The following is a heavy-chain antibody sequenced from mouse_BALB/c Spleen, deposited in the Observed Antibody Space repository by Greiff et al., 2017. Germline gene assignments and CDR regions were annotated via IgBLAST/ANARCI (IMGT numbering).Heavy chain of an antibody. V-gene: IGHV1S16*01. CDR3: TVGDYSRRDGGLAY. CDR1: GYTFTSYW. D-gene: IGHD1-1*01. Sequence: VQLQQSGAELVKPGASVKLSCKASGYTFTSYWMHWVKLRPGQGLEWIGEINPSNGGTNYNEQFKRKATLTVDKSSSTAYMQLSSLTSEDSAVYYCTVGDYSRRDGGLAYWGQGTLVTVSA. CDR2: INPSNGGT. J-gene: IGHJ3*01.